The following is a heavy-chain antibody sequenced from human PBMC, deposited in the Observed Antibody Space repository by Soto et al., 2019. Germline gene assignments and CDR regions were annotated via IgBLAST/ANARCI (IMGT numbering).Heavy chain of an antibody. Sequence: SETLSLTCTVSGGSISSGDYYWSWIRQPPGKGLEWIGYIYYSGSTYYNPSLKSRVTISVDTSKNQFSLKLSSVTAADTAVYYCARASRDYYDSSGYYYVVSFDYWGQGTLVTVSS. V-gene: IGHV4-30-4*01. CDR1: GGSISSGDYY. J-gene: IGHJ4*02. D-gene: IGHD3-22*01. CDR2: IYYSGST. CDR3: ARASRDYYDSSGYYYVVSFDY.